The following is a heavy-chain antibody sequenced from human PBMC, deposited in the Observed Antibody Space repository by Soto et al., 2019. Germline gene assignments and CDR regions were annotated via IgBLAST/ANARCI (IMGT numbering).Heavy chain of an antibody. CDR1: GITFSANA. CDR2: ISGSGGGT. J-gene: IGHJ6*02. CDR3: AKGLRISAAGPYYSYGMDV. Sequence: QAGGSLRLSCAASGITFSANAMSWVRQAPGKGLEWVSDISGSGGGTYYADSVKGRFTISRDNSKNTLYLQMNSLRAEDTAVYYCAKGLRISAAGPYYSYGMDVWGQGTTVTVSS. D-gene: IGHD6-13*01. V-gene: IGHV3-23*01.